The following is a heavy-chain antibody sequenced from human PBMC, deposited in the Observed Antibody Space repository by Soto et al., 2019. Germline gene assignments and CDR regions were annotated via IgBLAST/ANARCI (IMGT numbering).Heavy chain of an antibody. CDR2: VNWNGGST. CDR3: VRGASLNVDY. J-gene: IGHJ4*02. V-gene: IGHV3-20*04. D-gene: IGHD1-1*01. Sequence: EVTLVESGGGVLRPGGSMRLSCAASGFTFDDYGMSWARQAPGKGLEWVSGVNWNGGSTGYADSVKGRFTISRDNAKNPLYLQMTSLRAEDTAFYYWVRGASLNVDYWGQGTLGTVSS. CDR1: GFTFDDYG.